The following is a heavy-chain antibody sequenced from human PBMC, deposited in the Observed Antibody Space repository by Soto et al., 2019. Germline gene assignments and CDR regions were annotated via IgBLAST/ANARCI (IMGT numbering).Heavy chain of an antibody. CDR2: INYSGST. D-gene: IGHD4-17*01. CDR1: GASISRSTYD. Sequence: SETLSLTCTVSGASISRSTYDWGWIRQRPGKGLEWIGSINYSGSTYYNPSLRSRLTISVDTSKNQFSLRLSAVTAADTAVYFCSRLTDYGDGYYYYGMDVWGQGTTVTVSS. J-gene: IGHJ6*02. CDR3: SRLTDYGDGYYYYGMDV. V-gene: IGHV4-39*01.